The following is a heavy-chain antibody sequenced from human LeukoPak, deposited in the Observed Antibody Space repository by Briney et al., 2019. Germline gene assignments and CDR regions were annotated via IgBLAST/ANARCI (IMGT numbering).Heavy chain of an antibody. CDR3: VIVGYYYSVNYFDY. V-gene: IGHV3-48*02. D-gene: IGHD3-22*01. CDR1: GFTFSNYN. J-gene: IGHJ4*02. Sequence: GGSLRLSCAASGFTFSNYNMHWVRQAPGKGLEWVSYISSNCSNEYYADSVKGRFTVSRDNAKDTLYLQMNSLRDEDTAMFYCVIVGYYYSVNYFDYWGQGTLVSVS. CDR2: ISSNCSNE.